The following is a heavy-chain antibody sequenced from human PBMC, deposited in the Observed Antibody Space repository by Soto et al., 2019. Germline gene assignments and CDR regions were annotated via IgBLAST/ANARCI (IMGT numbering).Heavy chain of an antibody. V-gene: IGHV5-51*01. CDR3: ARQARYSSSWPD. J-gene: IGHJ4*02. D-gene: IGHD6-13*01. CDR2: IYPSDSDT. CDR1: GYSSTSYW. Sequence: GESLKISCKGSGYSSTSYWIGWVRQMPGKGLEWMGIIYPSDSDTRYSPSFQGQVTISADKSISTPHLQWSSLKASDTAMYYCARQARYSSSWPDWGQGTLVTVSS.